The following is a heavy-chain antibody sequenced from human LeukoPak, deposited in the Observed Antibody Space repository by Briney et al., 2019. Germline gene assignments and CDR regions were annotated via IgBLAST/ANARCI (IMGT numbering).Heavy chain of an antibody. CDR2: ISGGGVST. CDR3: AILGNGYGTDY. D-gene: IGHD5-18*01. J-gene: IGHJ4*02. V-gene: IGHV3-23*01. CDR1: GFTFSSYA. Sequence: GGSLRLSCAASGFTFSSYAMSWVRQAPGKGLEWVSSISGGGVSTYFADSVKGRFTISRDNSKDTLYLQMNSLRVEDTAVYYCAILGNGYGTDYWGQGTLVTVSS.